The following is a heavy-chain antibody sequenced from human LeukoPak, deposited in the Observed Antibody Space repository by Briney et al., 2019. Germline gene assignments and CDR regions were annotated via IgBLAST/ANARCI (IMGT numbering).Heavy chain of an antibody. J-gene: IGHJ6*02. CDR1: GFTFSSYG. Sequence: GGSLRLSCAASGFTFSSYGMHWVRQAPGKGLEWVAVISYDGSNKYYADSVKGRFTISRDNSKNTLYLQMNSLRAEDTAVYYCAKDHFTIFGVVIEAYYYYCGMDVWGQGTTVTVSS. V-gene: IGHV3-30*18. CDR3: AKDHFTIFGVVIEAYYYYCGMDV. CDR2: ISYDGSNK. D-gene: IGHD3-3*01.